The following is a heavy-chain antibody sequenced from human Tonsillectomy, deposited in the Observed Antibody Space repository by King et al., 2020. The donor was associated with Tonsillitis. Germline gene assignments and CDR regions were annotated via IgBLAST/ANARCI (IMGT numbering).Heavy chain of an antibody. CDR3: ARERVRSEYYHSSGFDY. CDR1: GGSISSGGYS. Sequence: QMQLHESGSGLVKPSQTLSLTCAVSGGSISSGGYSWSWIRQPPGKGLEWIGYIYYSGSTYYNPSLKSRVTISVDRSKNQFSLKLSSVTAADTAVYYCARERVRSEYYHSSGFDYWGQGTLVTVSS. D-gene: IGHD3-22*01. J-gene: IGHJ4*02. CDR2: IYYSGST. V-gene: IGHV4-30-2*01.